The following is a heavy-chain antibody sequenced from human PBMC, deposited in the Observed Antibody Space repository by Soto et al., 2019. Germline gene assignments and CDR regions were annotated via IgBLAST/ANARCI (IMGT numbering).Heavy chain of an antibody. V-gene: IGHV3-23*01. CDR3: AKEVRFLEWLWSFSNWFDP. D-gene: IGHD3-3*01. CDR1: GFTFSSYA. CDR2: ISGSGGRT. J-gene: IGHJ5*02. Sequence: GGSLRLSCAASGFTFSSYAMSWVRQAPGKGLEWVSAISGSGGRTYYADAVKGRFTISRDNSNNTLYLQMNSLRAEDTAVYYCAKEVRFLEWLWSFSNWFDPWGQGTLVTVSS.